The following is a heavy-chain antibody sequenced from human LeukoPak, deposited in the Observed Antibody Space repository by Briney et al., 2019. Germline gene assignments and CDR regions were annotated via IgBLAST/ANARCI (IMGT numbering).Heavy chain of an antibody. J-gene: IGHJ4*02. V-gene: IGHV4-38-2*02. D-gene: IGHD5-18*01. CDR3: ARDVDTAMVFGNYFDY. CDR1: GYSISSGYY. Sequence: PSDTLSLTCTVSGYSISSGYYWGWIRQPPGKGLGWIGIIYHSGSTYYNPSLKSRATISVDTSMNQFSLKLSSVTAADTAVYYCARDVDTAMVFGNYFDYWGQGTLVTVSS. CDR2: IYHSGST.